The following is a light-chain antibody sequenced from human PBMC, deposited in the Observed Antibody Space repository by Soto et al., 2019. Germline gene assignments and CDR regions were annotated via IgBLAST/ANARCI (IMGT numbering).Light chain of an antibody. CDR1: QSVNSNF. CDR3: QQYGRSPLLYT. V-gene: IGKV3-20*01. J-gene: IGKJ2*01. CDR2: GSS. Sequence: EIVLTQSPGTLSLSPGERATLSCRASQSVNSNFLAWCQQKPGQAPRLLVYGSSTRAAGVPDRVSGSGSGTDFTLTISRLEPEDGAVYYCQQYGRSPLLYTFGQGTKLGVK.